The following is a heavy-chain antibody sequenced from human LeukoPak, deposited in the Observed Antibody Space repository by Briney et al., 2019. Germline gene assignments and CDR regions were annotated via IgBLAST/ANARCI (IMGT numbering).Heavy chain of an antibody. J-gene: IGHJ3*02. V-gene: IGHV3-30*03. D-gene: IGHD3-22*01. CDR1: GFIFSNYG. CDR2: ISYDGSNK. Sequence: GGSLRLSCAASGFIFSNYGMHWVRQAPGKGLEWVAVISYDGSNKYYADSVKGRFTISRDNSKNTLYLQMNSLRAEDTAVYYCASSGYYYGDAFDIWGQGTMVTVSS. CDR3: ASSGYYYGDAFDI.